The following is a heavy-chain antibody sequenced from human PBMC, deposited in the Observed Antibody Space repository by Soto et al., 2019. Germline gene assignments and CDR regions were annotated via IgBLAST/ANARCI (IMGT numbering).Heavy chain of an antibody. D-gene: IGHD3-3*01. CDR1: GGSISSYY. Sequence: SETLSLTCTVSGGSISSYYWSWIRQPPGKGLEWIGYIYYSGSTNYNPSLKSRVTISVDTSKNQFSLKLSSVTAADTAVYYCARDRKGDYDFWSGYYTGWFDPWGQGTLVTVSS. CDR2: IYYSGST. CDR3: ARDRKGDYDFWSGYYTGWFDP. V-gene: IGHV4-59*01. J-gene: IGHJ5*02.